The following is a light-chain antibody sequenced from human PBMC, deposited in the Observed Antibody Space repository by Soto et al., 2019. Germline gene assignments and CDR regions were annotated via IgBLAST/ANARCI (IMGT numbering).Light chain of an antibody. Sequence: IQMTQSPSSLSASVGDRVTITCQASQDIRHYLNWYQHKPGEAPKLLIYDASNLETGVPSRFSGGGSGTHFTLTISTLQPEDFSTYSCQQYDNLPLTFRGGTKV. J-gene: IGKJ4*01. V-gene: IGKV1-33*01. CDR2: DAS. CDR3: QQYDNLPLT. CDR1: QDIRHY.